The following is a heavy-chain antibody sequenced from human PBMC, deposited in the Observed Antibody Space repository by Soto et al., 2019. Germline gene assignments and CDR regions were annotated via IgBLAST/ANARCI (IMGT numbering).Heavy chain of an antibody. D-gene: IGHD6-19*01. CDR3: AREYSSGWYLTYFDY. CDR1: GFTFDDYA. V-gene: IGHV3-49*04. J-gene: IGHJ4*02. CDR2: IKSKAYGGTT. Sequence: GGSLRLSCTTSGFTFDDYAMSWVRQAPGKGLEWVGLIKSKAYGGTTEYAASVKGRFTISRDGSKSIAYLQMNSLKAEDTAVYYCAREYSSGWYLTYFDYWGQGTLVTVSS.